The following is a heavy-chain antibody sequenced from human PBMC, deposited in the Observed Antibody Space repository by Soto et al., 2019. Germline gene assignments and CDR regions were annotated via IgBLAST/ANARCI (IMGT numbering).Heavy chain of an antibody. D-gene: IGHD5-18*01. V-gene: IGHV3-23*01. CDR1: GITFSSYV. CDR2: ISGSGAST. CDR3: AKEAGGGAAMLTSYFDY. Sequence: EVQLWESGGGLLQPGGSLRLSCAASGITFSSYVLSWVRQAPGMGLEWVSSISGSGASTYYADSVTGRFTISRDTSKSRLYRHLNSRRADDTAIYYCAKEAGGGAAMLTSYFDYWGQGTLVSVSS. J-gene: IGHJ4*02.